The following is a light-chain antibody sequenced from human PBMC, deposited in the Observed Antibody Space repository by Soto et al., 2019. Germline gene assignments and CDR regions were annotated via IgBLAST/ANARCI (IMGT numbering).Light chain of an antibody. CDR1: QSVSSN. Sequence: EIVMTQSPATLSVSPGERATLSCRASQSVSSNLAWYQQKPGQAPRLLIYRASTRATGIPARFSGSGSGTDFTLTITSLQSEDFAVYYCQHDHNWPPWTFGQGTKVEIK. V-gene: IGKV3-15*01. CDR2: RAS. J-gene: IGKJ1*01. CDR3: QHDHNWPPWT.